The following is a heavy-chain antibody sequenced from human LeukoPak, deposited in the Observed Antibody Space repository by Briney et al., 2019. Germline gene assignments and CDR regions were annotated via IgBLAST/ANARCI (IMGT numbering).Heavy chain of an antibody. CDR1: GYTFTSYG. V-gene: IGHV1-18*01. CDR2: ISAYNGNT. Sequence: ASVKVSCKASGYTFTSYGISWVRQAPGQGLEWMGWISAYNGNTNYAQKLQGRVTMTTDTSTSTAHMELRSLRSDDTAVYYCARGDDILTGYFRGFDSWGQGTLVTVSS. D-gene: IGHD3-9*01. CDR3: ARGDDILTGYFRGFDS. J-gene: IGHJ4*02.